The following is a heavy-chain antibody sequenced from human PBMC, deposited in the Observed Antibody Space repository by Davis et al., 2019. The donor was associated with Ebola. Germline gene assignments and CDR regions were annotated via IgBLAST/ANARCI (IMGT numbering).Heavy chain of an antibody. Sequence: VKVSCKASGYTFTGYYMHWVRQAPGQGLEWMGWINPNSGGTNYAQKFQGWVTMTRDTSTSTAYMELRSLRSDDTAVYYCARDFGRYGMDVWGQGTTVTVSS. CDR3: ARDFGRYGMDV. CDR1: GYTFTGYY. V-gene: IGHV1-2*04. J-gene: IGHJ6*02. CDR2: INPNSGGT. D-gene: IGHD3-10*01.